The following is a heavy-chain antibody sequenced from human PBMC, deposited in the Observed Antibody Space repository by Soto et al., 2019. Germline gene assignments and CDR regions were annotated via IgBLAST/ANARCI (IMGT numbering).Heavy chain of an antibody. CDR1: GFTVSSNY. V-gene: IGHV3-66*01. D-gene: IGHD3-10*01. CDR2: IYSGGST. J-gene: IGHJ6*02. CDR3: ADLALNVWFGVSDGMDV. Sequence: GGSLRLSCAASGFTVSSNYMSWVRQAPGKGLEWVSVIYSGGSTYYADSVKGRFTISRDNSKNTLYLQMNSLRAEDTAVYYCADLALNVWFGVSDGMDVWGQGTTVTVS.